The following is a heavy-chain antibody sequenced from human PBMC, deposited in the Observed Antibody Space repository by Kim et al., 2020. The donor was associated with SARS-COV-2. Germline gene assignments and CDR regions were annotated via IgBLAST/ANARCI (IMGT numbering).Heavy chain of an antibody. J-gene: IGHJ3*02. Sequence: SETLSLTCAVYGGSFSGYYWSWIRQPPGKGLEWIGEINHSGSTNYNPSLKSRVTISVDTSKNQFSLKLSSVTAADTAVYYCARSPYGSGTADAFDIWGQGTMVTVSS. CDR1: GGSFSGYY. V-gene: IGHV4-34*01. CDR3: ARSPYGSGTADAFDI. CDR2: INHSGST. D-gene: IGHD3-10*01.